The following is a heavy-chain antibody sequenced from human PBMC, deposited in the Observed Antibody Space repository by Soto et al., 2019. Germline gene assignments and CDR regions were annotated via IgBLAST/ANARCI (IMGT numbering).Heavy chain of an antibody. J-gene: IGHJ2*01. D-gene: IGHD4-17*01. CDR3: ARAHYGDYFDNWYFDL. V-gene: IGHV3-33*01. Sequence: GGSLRLSCAASGFTFSSYGMHWVRQAPGKGLEWVAVIWYDGSNKYYADSVKGRFTISRDNSKNTLYLQMNSLRAEDTAEYYCARAHYGDYFDNWYFDLWGRGTLVTVSS. CDR1: GFTFSSYG. CDR2: IWYDGSNK.